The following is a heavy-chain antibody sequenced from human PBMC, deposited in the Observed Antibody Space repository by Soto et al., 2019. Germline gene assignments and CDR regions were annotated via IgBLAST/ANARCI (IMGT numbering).Heavy chain of an antibody. CDR1: GFTFSSYG. CDR3: ARGCDYYCSEGIDAFDS. D-gene: IGHD3-10*01. J-gene: IGHJ3*02. CDR2: IWYDGSNK. V-gene: IGHV3-33*01. Sequence: QVQLVESGGGVVQPGRSLRLSCAASGFTFSSYGMHWVRQAPGKGLEWVAVIWYDGSNKYYADSVKGRFTISRDNSKNTLYLQMNSLRAEDTAVYYCARGCDYYCSEGIDAFDSWGQGTMVTVSS.